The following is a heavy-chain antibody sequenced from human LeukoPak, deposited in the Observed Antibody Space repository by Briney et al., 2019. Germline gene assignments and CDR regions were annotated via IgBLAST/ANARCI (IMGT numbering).Heavy chain of an antibody. D-gene: IGHD6-13*01. CDR2: IKSKTDGGTT. V-gene: IGHV3-15*01. CDR1: GFTFSNAW. Sequence: PGGSLRLSCAASGFTFSNAWMSWVRQAPGKGLEWVGRIKSKTDGGTTDYAAPVKGRFTSSRDNAKNSLYLQMNSLRAEDTAVYYCARDIAAAGNWGQGTLVTASS. CDR3: ARDIAAAGN. J-gene: IGHJ4*02.